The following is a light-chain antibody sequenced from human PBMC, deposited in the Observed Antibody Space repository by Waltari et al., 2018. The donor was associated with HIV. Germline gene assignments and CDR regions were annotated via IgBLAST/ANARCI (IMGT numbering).Light chain of an antibody. CDR3: LLYMASGRV. CDR1: SGSVSSAYY. J-gene: IGLJ3*02. Sequence: QTVVTQEPSFSVSPGGTITLTCGLSSGSVSSAYYPSWYKKTTGQPPHTLIYSTDTRSSGVPDRFSGSIVGNKAALTITGAQSEDESDYYCLLYMASGRVFGGGTRLTVL. CDR2: STD. V-gene: IGLV8-61*01.